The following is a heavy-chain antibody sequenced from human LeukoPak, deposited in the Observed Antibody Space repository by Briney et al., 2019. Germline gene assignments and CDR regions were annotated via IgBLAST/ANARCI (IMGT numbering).Heavy chain of an antibody. CDR1: GYTFTGYY. Sequence: ASVKVSCKASGYTFTGYYMHWVRQAPGQGLEWMGGINPNSGGTNYAQKFQGRVTMTRDTSISTAYMELSRLRSDDTAVYYCARDEGTYYYDSSGYYYNYWGQGTLVTVSS. J-gene: IGHJ4*02. D-gene: IGHD3-22*01. CDR3: ARDEGTYYYDSSGYYYNY. CDR2: INPNSGGT. V-gene: IGHV1-2*02.